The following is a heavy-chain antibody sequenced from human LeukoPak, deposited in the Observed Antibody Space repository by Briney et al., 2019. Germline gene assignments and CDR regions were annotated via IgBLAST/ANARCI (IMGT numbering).Heavy chain of an antibody. Sequence: PGGSLRLSCAAYRFTFSILDMSWVRQAPGKGLEWVSAISGNGGRTYYADSVKGRFTISRDNSKNTLYLQMNSLRAEDTAVYYCAKDESQRIAADNYWGQGTLVTVSS. V-gene: IGHV3-23*01. CDR1: RFTFSILD. CDR2: ISGNGGRT. D-gene: IGHD6-25*01. CDR3: AKDESQRIAADNY. J-gene: IGHJ4*02.